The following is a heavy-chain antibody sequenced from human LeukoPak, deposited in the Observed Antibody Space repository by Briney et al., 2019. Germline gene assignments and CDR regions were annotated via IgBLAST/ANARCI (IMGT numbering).Heavy chain of an antibody. D-gene: IGHD1-1*01. J-gene: IGHJ5*02. CDR1: GFTFSSYT. CDR3: AKDPLLGTASYNWFDP. CDR2: ISGSGGST. Sequence: GGSLRLSCAASGFTFSSYTMSWVRQAPGKGLEWVSAISGSGGSTYYADSVKGRFTISRDNSTNTLYLQMNSLRAEDTAVYYCAKDPLLGTASYNWFDPWGQGTLVTVSS. V-gene: IGHV3-23*01.